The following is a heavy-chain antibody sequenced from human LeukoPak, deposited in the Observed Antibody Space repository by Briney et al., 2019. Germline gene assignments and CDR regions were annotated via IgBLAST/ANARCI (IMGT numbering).Heavy chain of an antibody. J-gene: IGHJ4*02. V-gene: IGHV4-38-2*01. Sequence: PSETLSLTCAVSGYSISSGYYWGWIRQPPGQGLAWIGTIYHNGNTYYNPSLKSRVTISVDTSKNQFSPKLSSVTAADTAVYYCARVRYNYGDSDYWGQGTLVTVSS. CDR3: ARVRYNYGDSDY. D-gene: IGHD5-18*01. CDR2: IYHNGNT. CDR1: GYSISSGYY.